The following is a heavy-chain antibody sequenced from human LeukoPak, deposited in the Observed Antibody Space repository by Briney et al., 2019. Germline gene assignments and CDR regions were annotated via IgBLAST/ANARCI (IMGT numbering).Heavy chain of an antibody. Sequence: GGSLRLSCAASGFTVSSNYMSWVRQAPGKGLEWVSVIFSGGSTFYADSVKGRFTISRDNSKNTLYLQMNSLRADDTAVYYCARISVVTPGYFDYWGQGTLVTVSS. V-gene: IGHV3-53*01. CDR3: ARISVVTPGYFDY. CDR2: IFSGGST. D-gene: IGHD4-23*01. CDR1: GFTVSSNY. J-gene: IGHJ4*02.